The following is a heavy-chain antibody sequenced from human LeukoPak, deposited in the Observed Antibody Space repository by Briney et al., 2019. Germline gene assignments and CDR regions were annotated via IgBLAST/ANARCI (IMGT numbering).Heavy chain of an antibody. CDR2: MNPNSGNT. D-gene: IGHD6-13*01. J-gene: IGHJ5*02. V-gene: IGHV1-8*03. Sequence: ASVKVSCKASGYTFTSYDINWVRQATGQGLEWMGWMNPNSGNTGYAQKFQGRVTITRDMSTSTVYMELSSLRSEDTAVYYCARELGSAAGTSRFDPWGQGTLVTVSS. CDR3: ARELGSAAGTSRFDP. CDR1: GYTFTSYD.